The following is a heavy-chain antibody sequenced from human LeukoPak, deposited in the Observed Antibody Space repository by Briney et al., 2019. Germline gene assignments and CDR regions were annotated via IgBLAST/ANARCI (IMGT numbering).Heavy chain of an antibody. J-gene: IGHJ4*02. CDR2: IQSDGSDQ. CDR3: AKRDGYNSGPFDY. V-gene: IGHV3-30*02. CDR1: GFTFSSYG. Sequence: GSLRLSCAASGFTFSSYGMTWVRQAPGKGLEWVAFIQSDGSDQYYADSVKGRLSISRDNSKNTLYLQMNSLRTEDTAVYYCAKRDGYNSGPFDYWGQGTLVTVSS. D-gene: IGHD5-24*01.